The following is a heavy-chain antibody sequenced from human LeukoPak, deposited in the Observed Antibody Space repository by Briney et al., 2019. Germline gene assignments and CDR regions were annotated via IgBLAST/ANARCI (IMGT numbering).Heavy chain of an antibody. J-gene: IGHJ5*02. CDR2: IYYSGST. D-gene: IGHD3-10*01. CDR3: ARRAHLWFGELFFWFDP. Sequence: PSETLSLTCTVSGGSISSSSYYWGWIRQPPGKGLEWIGSIYYSGSTYYNPSLKSRVTISVDTSKNQFSLKLSSVTAADTAVYYCARRAHLWFGELFFWFDPWGQGTLVTVSS. CDR1: GGSISSSSYY. V-gene: IGHV4-39*01.